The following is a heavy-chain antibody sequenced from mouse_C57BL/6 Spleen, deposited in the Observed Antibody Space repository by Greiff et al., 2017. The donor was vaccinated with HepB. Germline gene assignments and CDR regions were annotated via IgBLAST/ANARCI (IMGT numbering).Heavy chain of an antibody. CDR3: ARGGALITTAVAGAY. CDR2: INPNNGGT. CDR1: GYTFTDYN. V-gene: IGHV1-18*01. Sequence: EVKLMESGPELVKPGASVKIPCKASGYTFTDYNMDWVKQSHGKSLEWIGDINPNNGGTIYNQKFKGKATLTVDKSSSTAYMELRSLTSEDTAVYYCARGGALITTAVAGAYWGQGTLVTVSA. D-gene: IGHD1-1*01. J-gene: IGHJ3*01.